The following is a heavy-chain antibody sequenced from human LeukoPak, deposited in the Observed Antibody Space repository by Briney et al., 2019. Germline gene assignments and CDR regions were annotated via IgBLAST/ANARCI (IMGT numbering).Heavy chain of an antibody. CDR1: GGSISSGGYY. Sequence: SETLSLTCTVSGGSISSGGYYWSWIRQHPGKGLEWIGYIYYSGSTYYNPSLKSRVTISVDTSKNQFSLKLSSVTAADTAVYYCARDVGGCSSTSCSGGYYFDYWGQGTLVTVSS. J-gene: IGHJ4*02. CDR2: IYYSGST. V-gene: IGHV4-31*03. D-gene: IGHD2-2*01. CDR3: ARDVGGCSSTSCSGGYYFDY.